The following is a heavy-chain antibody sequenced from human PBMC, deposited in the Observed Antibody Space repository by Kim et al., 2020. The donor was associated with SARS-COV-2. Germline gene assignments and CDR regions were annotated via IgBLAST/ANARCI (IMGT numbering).Heavy chain of an antibody. J-gene: IGHJ4*02. V-gene: IGHV4-39*01. D-gene: IGHD6-13*01. CDR3: GRSVASWYRFDY. Sequence: YSNPSLKSRVTISVATSKTRFSLNLGSVTAADTAVYYCGRSVASWYRFDYWGQGTLVTVSS.